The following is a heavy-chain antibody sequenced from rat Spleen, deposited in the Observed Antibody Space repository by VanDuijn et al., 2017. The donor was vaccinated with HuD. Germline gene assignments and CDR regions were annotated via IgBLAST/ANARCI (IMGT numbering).Heavy chain of an antibody. J-gene: IGHJ2*01. CDR2: IKTKSNKYAT. Sequence: EVQVLESGGGLVQPGNSLKLSCATSGFTFSTAWMYWYRQFPEKRLEWVARIKTKSNKYATDYTESVKGRFTISRDDSKSSIYLQMNNLKEEETAIYYCATYSSSPYWGQGVMVTISS. D-gene: IGHD1-2*01. V-gene: IGHV6-6*01. CDR1: GFTFSTAW. CDR3: ATYSSSPY.